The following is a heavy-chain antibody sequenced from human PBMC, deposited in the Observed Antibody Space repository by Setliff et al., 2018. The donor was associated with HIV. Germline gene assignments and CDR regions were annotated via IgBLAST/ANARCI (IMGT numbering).Heavy chain of an antibody. J-gene: IGHJ2*01. CDR3: ARDQRLPGVQPPYWYFDL. D-gene: IGHD2-2*01. V-gene: IGHV4-39*07. CDR1: GGSISDSSYY. Sequence: SETLSLTCTVSGGSISDSSYYWGWIRQPPGGGLEWIGEISHSGNTDYNSSLKSRVTISVDTSKKQFSLEMRSLTAADTAIYYCARDQRLPGVQPPYWYFDLWGRGTLVTVSS. CDR2: ISHSGNT.